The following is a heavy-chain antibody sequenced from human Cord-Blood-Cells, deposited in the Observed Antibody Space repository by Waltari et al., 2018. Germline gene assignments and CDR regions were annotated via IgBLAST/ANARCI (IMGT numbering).Heavy chain of an antibody. J-gene: IGHJ3*02. CDR2: INSDVSST. V-gene: IGHV3-74*01. Sequence: EVQLVESGGGLVQPGGSLRLSCAAAGFPFSRSWMHWVRQPPGKGLVWVSRINSDVSSTSYADSVKGRFTISRDNAKNTLYLQMNSLRAEDTAVYYCARDLYSGYDDAFDIWGQGTMVTVSS. CDR1: GFPFSRSW. CDR3: ARDLYSGYDDAFDI. D-gene: IGHD5-12*01.